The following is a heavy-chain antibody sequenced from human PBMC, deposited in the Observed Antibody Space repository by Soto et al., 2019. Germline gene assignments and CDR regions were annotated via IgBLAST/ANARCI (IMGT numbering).Heavy chain of an antibody. CDR2: IDPSDSYT. CDR1: GYSFTSYW. J-gene: IGHJ6*02. V-gene: IGHV5-10-1*01. D-gene: IGHD3-3*01. Sequence: PGESLKISCKGSGYSFTSYWISWVRQMPGKGLEWMGRIDPSDSYTNYSPSFQGHVTISADKSISTAYLQWSSLKASDTAMYYCARRTIFGVVIGGMDVWGQGTTVTVSS. CDR3: ARRTIFGVVIGGMDV.